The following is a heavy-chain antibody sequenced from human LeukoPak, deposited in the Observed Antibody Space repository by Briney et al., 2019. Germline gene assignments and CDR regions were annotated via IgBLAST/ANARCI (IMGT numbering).Heavy chain of an antibody. D-gene: IGHD3-10*01. V-gene: IGHV3-23*01. CDR2: ISSGGGNT. Sequence: PGGSLRLSCEASGFTFSSYAMSWIRQAPGKGVEWVSAISSGGGNTDYADSVKGRFTISRDNSKDTVFLQMNSLRAEDTGVYYCANRISGSSSWGQGTLVTVSS. J-gene: IGHJ5*02. CDR1: GFTFSSYA. CDR3: ANRISGSSS.